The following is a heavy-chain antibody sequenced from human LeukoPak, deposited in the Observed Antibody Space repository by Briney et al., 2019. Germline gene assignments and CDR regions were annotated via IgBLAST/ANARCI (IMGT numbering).Heavy chain of an antibody. CDR1: GFTFSSYA. Sequence: PGGSLRLSCAASGFTFSSYAMSWVRQAPGKGLERVAVISFDGSNKYYADSVKGRFSISRDNSKNTLYLQMNSLGAEDTAVYYCARGGNPRDGPDYWGQGTLVTVSS. D-gene: IGHD4-23*01. J-gene: IGHJ4*02. V-gene: IGHV3-30-3*01. CDR2: ISFDGSNK. CDR3: ARGGNPRDGPDY.